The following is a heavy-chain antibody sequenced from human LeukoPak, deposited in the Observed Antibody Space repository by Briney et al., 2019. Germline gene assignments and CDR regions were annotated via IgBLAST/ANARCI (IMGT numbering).Heavy chain of an antibody. J-gene: IGHJ4*02. CDR3: ARGLRYFDWYLDY. V-gene: IGHV3-48*02. CDR1: GFTFSSYS. CDR2: ISSSSSIL. D-gene: IGHD3-9*01. Sequence: GRSLRLSCAASGFTFSSYSMNWVRQAPGKGLEWVSYISSSSSILHYADSVKGRFTISRDNAKSSLYLQMSSLRDEDTAMYYCARGLRYFDWYLDYWGQGTLVAVSS.